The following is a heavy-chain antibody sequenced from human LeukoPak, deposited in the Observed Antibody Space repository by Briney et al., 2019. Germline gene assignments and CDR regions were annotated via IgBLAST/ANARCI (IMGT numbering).Heavy chain of an antibody. CDR3: AREMLAAVAAQS. Sequence: GGSLRLSCVASGFTFSSYWMSWVRQAPGKGLEWVANIKQDGSEKYYVDSVKGRFTISRDNAKNSLYLQMNSLRAEDTAVYYCAREMLAAVAAQSWGQGTLVTVSS. J-gene: IGHJ5*02. CDR1: GFTFSSYW. CDR2: IKQDGSEK. V-gene: IGHV3-7*01. D-gene: IGHD6-19*01.